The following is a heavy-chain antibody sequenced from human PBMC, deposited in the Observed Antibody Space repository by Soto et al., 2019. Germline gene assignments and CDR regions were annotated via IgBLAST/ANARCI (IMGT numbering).Heavy chain of an antibody. CDR1: GGSISSGGYY. V-gene: IGHV4-31*03. CDR3: ARARYGSLEWFDP. CDR2: IYYSGST. Sequence: SETLSLTCTVSGGSISSGGYYWSWIRQHPGKGLEWIGYIYYSGSTYYNPSLKSRVTISVDTSKNQFSLKLSSVTAADTAVYYCARARYGSLEWFDPWGQGTRVTVAS. J-gene: IGHJ5*02. D-gene: IGHD3-10*01.